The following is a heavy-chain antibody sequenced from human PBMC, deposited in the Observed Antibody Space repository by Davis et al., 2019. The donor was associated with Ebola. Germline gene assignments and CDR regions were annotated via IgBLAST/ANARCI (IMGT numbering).Heavy chain of an antibody. CDR1: GFSFNSYT. Sequence: GESLKISCIASGFSFNSYTMNWVRQAPGKGLEWLSYITNGGSTNSYADSVKGRFTVSRDNAKNSLFLQMNSLRDEDTAVYYCAKDSLGYCSGGSCYSFGIDPWGQGTLVTVSS. CDR3: AKDSLGYCSGGSCYSFGIDP. J-gene: IGHJ5*02. D-gene: IGHD2-15*01. V-gene: IGHV3-48*02. CDR2: ITNGGSTN.